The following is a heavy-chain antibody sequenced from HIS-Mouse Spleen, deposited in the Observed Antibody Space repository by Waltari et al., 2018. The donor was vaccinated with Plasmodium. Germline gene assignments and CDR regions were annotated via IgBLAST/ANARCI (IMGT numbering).Heavy chain of an antibody. J-gene: IGHJ2*01. CDR2: IKQDGSEK. CDR1: GFTFSSYW. CDR3: ASSWYWYFDL. V-gene: IGHV3-7*01. Sequence: EVQLVESGGGLVQPGGSLRLSCAASGFTFSSYWMSWVRTAPGKGVEWVANIKQDGSEKYYVDSVKGRVTISRDNAKNSLYLQMNSLRAEDTAVYYCASSWYWYFDLWGRGTLVTVSS. D-gene: IGHD6-13*01.